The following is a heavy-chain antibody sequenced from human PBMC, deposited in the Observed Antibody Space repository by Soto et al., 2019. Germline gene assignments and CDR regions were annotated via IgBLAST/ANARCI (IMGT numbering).Heavy chain of an antibody. D-gene: IGHD5-18*01. CDR2: ISPSASDT. Sequence: GGSLRLSCAASGFTFSSYSMAWVRQPPGKGLEWVSAISPSASDTLYADSVKGRFTISRDNSQNTLFLQMTSLRADDTAVYYYAKGGYTFAYEWGQGALVTVSS. CDR1: GFTFSSYS. V-gene: IGHV3-23*01. CDR3: AKGGYTFAYE. J-gene: IGHJ4*02.